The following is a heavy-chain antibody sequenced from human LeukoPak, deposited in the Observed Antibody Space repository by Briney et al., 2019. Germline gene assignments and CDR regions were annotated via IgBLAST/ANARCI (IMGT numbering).Heavy chain of an antibody. CDR1: GFTFSSYS. Sequence: GGSLRLSCAASGFTFSSYSMNWVRQAPGKGLEGVSSISSSSYIYYADSVKGRFTISRDNAKNSLYLQMNSLRAEDTAVYYCARDLIAAAGTGNKDYWGQGTLVTVSS. J-gene: IGHJ4*02. CDR2: ISSSSYI. D-gene: IGHD6-13*01. CDR3: ARDLIAAAGTGNKDY. V-gene: IGHV3-21*01.